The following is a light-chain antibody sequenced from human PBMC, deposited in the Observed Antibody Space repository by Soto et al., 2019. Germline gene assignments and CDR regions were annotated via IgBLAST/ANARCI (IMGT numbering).Light chain of an antibody. CDR1: SGHSSYA. V-gene: IGLV4-69*01. CDR2: LNSDGSH. Sequence: QAVVTQSPSASASLGASVKLTCTLSSGHSSYAIAWHQQQPEKGPRYLMKLNSDGSHSKGDGTPDRFSGSSSGAERYLTIASLQSEDEADFYCQTGGTGVVFGGGTKLTVL. J-gene: IGLJ2*01. CDR3: QTGGTGVV.